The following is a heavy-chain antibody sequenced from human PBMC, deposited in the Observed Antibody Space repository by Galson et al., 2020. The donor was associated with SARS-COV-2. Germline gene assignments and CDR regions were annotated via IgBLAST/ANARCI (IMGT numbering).Heavy chain of an antibody. CDR1: GGTFSSYG. CDR2: SIPIFGTA. CDR3: ARDDSSAYYYLPF. V-gene: IGHV1-69*13. Sequence: SVKVSCKASGGTFSSYGVTWVRQAPGQGLEWMGRSIPIFGTANYAQKFQGRVTLTADESTSTAHMELSSLRLEDTAVYYCARDDSSAYYYLPFWSQGTLVTVSS. D-gene: IGHD3-22*01. J-gene: IGHJ4*02.